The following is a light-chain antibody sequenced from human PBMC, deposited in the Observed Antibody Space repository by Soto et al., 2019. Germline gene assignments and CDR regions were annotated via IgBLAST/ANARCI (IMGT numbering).Light chain of an antibody. CDR3: QQRSNWPPFT. Sequence: DIVLTQYPGALSLSPGERATLSCRASQSVSNYLAWYQQKPGQAPRLLIYDASNRATDIPARFSGSGSGTDFTLTISSLEPEDFAVYYCQQRSNWPPFTFGQGTRLEIK. J-gene: IGKJ5*01. CDR1: QSVSNY. V-gene: IGKV3-11*01. CDR2: DAS.